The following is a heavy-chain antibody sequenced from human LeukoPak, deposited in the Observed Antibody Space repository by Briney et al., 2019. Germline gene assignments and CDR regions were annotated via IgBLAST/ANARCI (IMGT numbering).Heavy chain of an antibody. Sequence: ASVKVSCKASGYTFTGYYLNWVRRAPGQGLEWMGWINPNTGATNYAQKFQGRITMTRDTSISTVYMELSRLRSDDTAVYYCARDQTGDGFDCWGQGTLVTVSS. V-gene: IGHV1-2*02. CDR1: GYTFTGYY. CDR2: INPNTGAT. J-gene: IGHJ4*02. CDR3: ARDQTGDGFDC. D-gene: IGHD7-27*01.